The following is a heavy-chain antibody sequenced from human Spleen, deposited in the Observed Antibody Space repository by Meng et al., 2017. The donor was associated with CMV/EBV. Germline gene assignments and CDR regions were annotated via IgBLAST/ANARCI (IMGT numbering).Heavy chain of an antibody. J-gene: IGHJ3*02. CDR3: ARFDWEGRVGVDDAFDI. CDR2: IYFNGET. CDR1: SVRSGSYH. Sequence: SVRSGSYHWSWIRQPPGKGLEWIGYIYFNGETKYKPSLTSRVTMSVDTSKNKFSLNLTSVTAADTAVYYCARFDWEGRVGVDDAFDIWGRGTMVTVSS. D-gene: IGHD1-26*01. V-gene: IGHV4-61*01.